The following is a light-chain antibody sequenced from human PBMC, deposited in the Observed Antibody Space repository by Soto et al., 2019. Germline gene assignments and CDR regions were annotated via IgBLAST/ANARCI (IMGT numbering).Light chain of an antibody. Sequence: QSVLTQPPSVSGAPGQRVTISCTGSSSNIGANYDVHWYQQLPGTAPKLLIYNNNIRPSGVPARFSGSKSATSASLAITGLQAEDEADYYCQSSDYSLSGVLFGGGTKVTVL. CDR2: NNN. V-gene: IGLV1-40*01. CDR3: QSSDYSLSGVL. J-gene: IGLJ2*01. CDR1: SSNIGANYD.